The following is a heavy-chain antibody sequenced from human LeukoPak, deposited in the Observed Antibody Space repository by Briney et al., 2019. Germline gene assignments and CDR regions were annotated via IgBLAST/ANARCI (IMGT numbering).Heavy chain of an antibody. Sequence: GGSLRLSCAASGFTFSSHAMHWVRQAPGKGLEGVAVISYDGSNKYYVDSVKGRFTISRDNSKNTLYLQMNSLRAEDTAVYYCARGKARWLRARDDFDIWGQGTMVTVSS. CDR1: GFTFSSHA. V-gene: IGHV3-30*04. CDR3: ARGKARWLRARDDFDI. CDR2: ISYDGSNK. J-gene: IGHJ3*02. D-gene: IGHD5-12*01.